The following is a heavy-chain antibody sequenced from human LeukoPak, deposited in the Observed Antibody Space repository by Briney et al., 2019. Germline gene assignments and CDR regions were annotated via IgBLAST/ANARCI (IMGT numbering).Heavy chain of an antibody. CDR3: AKDLSWQQLSVLDN. V-gene: IGHV3-23*01. CDR2: LTGPGGSA. J-gene: IGHJ4*02. Sequence: GGSLRLSCAASGFTYRGYAMSWVRQAPGKGLAWVSTLTGPGGSAYYADSVKGRFTISRDNSKNTLYLHLNSLRAEDTAVYFCAKDLSWQQLSVLDNWGQGTQVTVSS. CDR1: GFTYRGYA. D-gene: IGHD6-13*01.